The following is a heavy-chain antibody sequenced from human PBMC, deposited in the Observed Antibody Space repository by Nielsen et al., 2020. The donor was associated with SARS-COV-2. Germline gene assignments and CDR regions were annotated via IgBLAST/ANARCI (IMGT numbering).Heavy chain of an antibody. Sequence: SLKISCAASGFTFDDYAMHWVRQAPGKGLEWVSGISWNSGSIGYADSVKGRFTISRDNAKNSLYLQMNSLRAEDTALYYCAKFGGDYGDQNDYWGQGTLVIVSS. D-gene: IGHD4-17*01. CDR2: ISWNSGSI. CDR3: AKFGGDYGDQNDY. J-gene: IGHJ4*02. V-gene: IGHV3-9*01. CDR1: GFTFDDYA.